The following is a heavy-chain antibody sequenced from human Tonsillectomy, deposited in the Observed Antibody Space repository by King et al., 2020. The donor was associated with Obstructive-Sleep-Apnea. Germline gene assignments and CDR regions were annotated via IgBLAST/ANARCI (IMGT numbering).Heavy chain of an antibody. Sequence: QLVQSGPEVKKPGTSVKVSCKASGFTFTSSAVQWVRQARGQRLEWIGWSGVGSGNTNYAQKFQERVTITRDMSTSPAYMELSSLRSEDTAVYYCAAGPSYYDFWSGYFDYWGQGTLVTVSS. CDR1: GFTFTSSA. CDR2: SGVGSGNT. J-gene: IGHJ4*02. CDR3: AAGPSYYDFWSGYFDY. D-gene: IGHD3-3*01. V-gene: IGHV1-58*01.